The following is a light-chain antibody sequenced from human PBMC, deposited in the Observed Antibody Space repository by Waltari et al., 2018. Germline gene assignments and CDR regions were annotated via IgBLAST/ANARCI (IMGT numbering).Light chain of an antibody. V-gene: IGKV3-20*01. Sequence: EIVLTQSPGTLSLSPGERATLSCRASQGVGKYLAWYQHRPGQAPRLLLYHTSIRATGIPDRFRGSGYGTDFILTLSRLESEDLAMYYCQKYYFLPATFGQGTTVEIK. CDR1: QGVGKY. CDR3: QKYYFLPAT. CDR2: HTS. J-gene: IGKJ1*01.